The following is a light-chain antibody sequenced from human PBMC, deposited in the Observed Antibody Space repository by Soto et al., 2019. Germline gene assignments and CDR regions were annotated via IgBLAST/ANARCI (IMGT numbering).Light chain of an antibody. V-gene: IGLV2-8*01. CDR1: SSDVGGYNY. CDR3: SSYAGSLWV. Sequence: QSALTQPPSASGSPGQSVTISCTGTSSDVGGYNYVSWYQQHPGKAPKLMIYEVNKRPSGVPGRFSGSKSGNTASLTVSGLQAEDEADYYCSSYAGSLWVFGGGTKLTVL. J-gene: IGLJ3*02. CDR2: EVN.